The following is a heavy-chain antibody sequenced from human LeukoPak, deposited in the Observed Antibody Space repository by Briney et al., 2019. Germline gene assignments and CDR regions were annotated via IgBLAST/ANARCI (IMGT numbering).Heavy chain of an antibody. CDR2: ISGSGGST. CDR1: GFTFSSYG. CDR3: AKDGWVWYYDSSGY. D-gene: IGHD3-22*01. Sequence: PGGSLRLSCAASGFTFSSYGMSWVRQAPGKGLEWVSAISGSGGSTYYADSVKGRFTISRDNSKNTLYLQMNSLRAEDTAVYYCAKDGWVWYYDSSGYWGQGTLVTVSS. V-gene: IGHV3-23*01. J-gene: IGHJ4*02.